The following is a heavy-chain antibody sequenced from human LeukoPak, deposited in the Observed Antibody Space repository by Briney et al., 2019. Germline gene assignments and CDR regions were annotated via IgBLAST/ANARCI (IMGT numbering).Heavy chain of an antibody. CDR1: GGSISSSSYY. J-gene: IGHJ4*02. CDR3: ASLYDSSGYYSTYYFDY. CDR2: IYYSGST. V-gene: IGHV4-39*07. D-gene: IGHD3-22*01. Sequence: PSETLSLTCTVSGGSISSSSYYWGWIRQPPGKGLEWIGSIYYSGSTYYNPSLKSRVTISVDTSKNQFSLKLSSVTAADTAVYYCASLYDSSGYYSTYYFDYWGQGTLVTVSS.